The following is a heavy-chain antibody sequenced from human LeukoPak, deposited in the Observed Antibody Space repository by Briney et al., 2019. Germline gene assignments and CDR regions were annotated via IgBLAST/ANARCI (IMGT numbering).Heavy chain of an antibody. CDR3: ARDRWGYWYFDL. V-gene: IGHV3-53*01. J-gene: IGHJ2*01. D-gene: IGHD4-23*01. Sequence: PGGSLRLSCAASGFTVSSNYMSWVRQAPGKGLEWVSVIDSGGITYYADSVKGRFTISRDNSKNTLYLQMNSLRAEDTAVYYCARDRWGYWYFDLWGRGTLVTVSS. CDR1: GFTVSSNY. CDR2: IDSGGIT.